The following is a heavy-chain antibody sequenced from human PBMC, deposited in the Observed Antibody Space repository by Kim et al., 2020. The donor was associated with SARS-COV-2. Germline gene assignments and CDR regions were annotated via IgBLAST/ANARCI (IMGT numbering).Heavy chain of an antibody. V-gene: IGHV3-66*01. CDR3: ARDLAGIAAHTSY. Sequence: GGSLRLSCAASGFTVSSNYMSWVRQAPGKGLEWVSAIYSGGSTYYADSAKGRCTISRDNSKNTLYLQINSLRAEDTAVYYCARDLAGIAAHTSYWGQGTL. D-gene: IGHD6-6*01. CDR2: IYSGGST. CDR1: GFTVSSNY. J-gene: IGHJ4*02.